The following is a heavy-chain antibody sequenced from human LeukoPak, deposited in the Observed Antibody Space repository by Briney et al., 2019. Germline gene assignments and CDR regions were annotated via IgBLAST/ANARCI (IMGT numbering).Heavy chain of an antibody. J-gene: IGHJ5*02. CDR3: ARVRSGSYGFGREKNWFDP. Sequence: KPSETLSLTCTVSGGSISSSSYYWGWIRQPPGKGLEWIGSIYYSGSTYYNPSLKSRVTISVDTSKNQFSLKLSSVTAADTAVYYCARVRSGSYGFGREKNWFDPWGQGTLVTVSS. V-gene: IGHV4-39*07. CDR2: IYYSGST. D-gene: IGHD1-26*01. CDR1: GGSISSSSYY.